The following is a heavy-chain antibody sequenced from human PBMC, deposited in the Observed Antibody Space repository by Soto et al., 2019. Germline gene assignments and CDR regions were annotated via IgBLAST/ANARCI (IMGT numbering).Heavy chain of an antibody. D-gene: IGHD1-1*01. J-gene: IGHJ4*02. CDR2: ISNTGST. V-gene: IGHV4-59*01. CDR1: GDSFSSYF. CDR3: ARGLRWNDY. Sequence: SETLSLTCTVSGDSFSSYFWSWIRQPPGKGLEWIGHISNTGSTSYNPSLKSRVTISEDTSKNQFSLKLSAVTAADTAGYYCARGLRWNDYWGQGTLVTVSS.